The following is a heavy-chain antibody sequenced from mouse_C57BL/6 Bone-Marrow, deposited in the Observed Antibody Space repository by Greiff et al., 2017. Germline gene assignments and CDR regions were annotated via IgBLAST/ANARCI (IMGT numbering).Heavy chain of an antibody. V-gene: IGHV1-64*01. D-gene: IGHD2-3*01. CDR3: ARWLLLYWYFDV. CDR2: IHTSSGST. Sequence: VQLQQPGGELVKPGASVKLSCTASGYTFSSYWMHWVQQRPGQGLEWIGMIHTSSGSTYYTDNVKSRVTLSGDNASSTAYMQLSSLTSEDSAVYYCARWLLLYWYFDVWGTGTTVTVSS. J-gene: IGHJ1*03. CDR1: GYTFSSYW.